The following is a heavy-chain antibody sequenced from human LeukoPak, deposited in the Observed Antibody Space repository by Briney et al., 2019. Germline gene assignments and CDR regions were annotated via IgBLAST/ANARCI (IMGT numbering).Heavy chain of an antibody. D-gene: IGHD3-10*01. V-gene: IGHV4-59*01. CDR2: IYYSGST. CDR1: GGSISSYY. CDR3: AALWLPHDPRFDP. Sequence: SETLSLTCTVSGGSISSYYWSWIRQPPGKGLEWIGYIYYSGSTNYNPSLKSRVTISVDTSKNQFSLKLSSVTAADTAVYYCAALWLPHDPRFDPWGQGTPVTVSS. J-gene: IGHJ5*02.